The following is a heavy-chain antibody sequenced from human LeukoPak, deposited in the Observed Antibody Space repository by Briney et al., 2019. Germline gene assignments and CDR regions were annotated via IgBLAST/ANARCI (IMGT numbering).Heavy chain of an antibody. CDR2: INHSGST. Sequence: SETLSLTCAVYGGSFSGYYWSWIRRPPGKGLEWIGEINHSGSTNYNPSLKSRVTISVDTSRNQFSLKLSSVTAADTAVYYCARDGHYDFWSGYYTGIWFDPWGQGTLVTVSS. CDR3: ARDGHYDFWSGYYTGIWFDP. CDR1: GGSFSGYY. J-gene: IGHJ5*02. V-gene: IGHV4-34*01. D-gene: IGHD3-3*01.